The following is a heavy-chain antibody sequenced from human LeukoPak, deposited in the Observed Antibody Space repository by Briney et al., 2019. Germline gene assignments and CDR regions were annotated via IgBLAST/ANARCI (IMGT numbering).Heavy chain of an antibody. CDR2: IYYSGST. V-gene: IGHV4-39*01. CDR1: GGSISSSSYY. D-gene: IGHD3-22*01. CDR3: ARHNSSGRRIDY. Sequence: PSETLSLTCTVSGGSISSSSYYWGWIRQPPGKGLEWIGSIYYSGSTYYNPSLKSRVTISVDTSKNQFSLKLSSVTAADTAVYYCARHNSSGRRIDYWGQGTLVTVSS. J-gene: IGHJ4*02.